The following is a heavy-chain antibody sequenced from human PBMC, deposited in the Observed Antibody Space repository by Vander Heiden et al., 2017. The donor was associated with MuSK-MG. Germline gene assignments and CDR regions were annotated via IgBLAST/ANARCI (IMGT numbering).Heavy chain of an antibody. V-gene: IGHV1-24*01. CDR2: FDPEDGET. CDR1: GYTLTELS. Sequence: QDQLVQSGAEVKKPGASGKVSCTDQGYTLTELSMHVVRQAPGKGLDWMGGFDPEDGETIYAQKFQGRVTMTEDTSTDTAYMELSSLRSEDTAVYYCATTRIYGSGSYLLRFDYWGQGTLVTVSS. J-gene: IGHJ4*02. D-gene: IGHD3-10*01. CDR3: ATTRIYGSGSYLLRFDY.